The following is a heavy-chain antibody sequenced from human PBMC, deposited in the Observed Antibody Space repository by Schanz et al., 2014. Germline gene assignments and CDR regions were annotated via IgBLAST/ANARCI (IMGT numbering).Heavy chain of an antibody. Sequence: QVQWVQSGADVKKPGTAVKVSCKASEYTFTRHYMHWVRQAPGQGLEWMGIIHSTGGTTSHAQKFQGRVTMTRDTSTSTVYMELSSLRSEDTAVFFCARENTAVAGMPRVMDVWGQGTTVTVTS. CDR1: EYTFTRHY. CDR2: IHSTGGTT. J-gene: IGHJ6*02. D-gene: IGHD6-19*01. V-gene: IGHV1-46*01. CDR3: ARENTAVAGMPRVMDV.